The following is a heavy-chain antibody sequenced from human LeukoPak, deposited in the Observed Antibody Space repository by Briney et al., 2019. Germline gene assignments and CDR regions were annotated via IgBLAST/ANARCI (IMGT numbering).Heavy chain of an antibody. CDR3: ARMAAIDY. CDR2: IRYDGSNK. D-gene: IGHD1-26*01. CDR1: GFTFSSYG. Sequence: GGSLRLSCAASGFTFSSYGMHWVRQAPGKGLEWVAFIRYDGSNKYYADSVKGRFTISRDNAKNSLFLQMNNLRAEDTAVYYCARMAAIDYWGQGTLVTVSS. V-gene: IGHV3-30*02. J-gene: IGHJ4*02.